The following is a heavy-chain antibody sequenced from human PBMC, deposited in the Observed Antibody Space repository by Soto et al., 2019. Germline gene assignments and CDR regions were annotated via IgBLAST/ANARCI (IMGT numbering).Heavy chain of an antibody. J-gene: IGHJ5*02. Sequence: ASVKVSCKASGYTFTSYAMHWVRQAPGQRLEWMGWINAGNGNTKYSQKFQGRVTITRDTSASTAYMELSSLRSEDTAVYYCARVSEWLRVLSDNWFAPWGQGTLVTVSS. CDR1: GYTFTSYA. D-gene: IGHD5-12*01. CDR3: ARVSEWLRVLSDNWFAP. CDR2: INAGNGNT. V-gene: IGHV1-3*01.